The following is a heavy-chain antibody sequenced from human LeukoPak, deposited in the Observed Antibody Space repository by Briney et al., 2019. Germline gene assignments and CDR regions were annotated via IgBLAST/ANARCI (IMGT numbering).Heavy chain of an antibody. J-gene: IGHJ5*02. D-gene: IGHD3-22*01. Sequence: SETLSLTCTVSGGSISSSSYYWSWIRQPPGKGLEWIGYIYYSGSTNYNPSLKSRVTISVDTSKNQFSLKLSSVTAADTAVYYCARFHQYYYDSSGYRNWFDPWGQGTLVTVSS. CDR1: GGSISSSSYY. V-gene: IGHV4-61*01. CDR3: ARFHQYYYDSSGYRNWFDP. CDR2: IYYSGST.